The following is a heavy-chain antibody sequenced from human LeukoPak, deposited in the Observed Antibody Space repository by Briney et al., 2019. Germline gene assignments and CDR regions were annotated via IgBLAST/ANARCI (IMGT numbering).Heavy chain of an antibody. CDR1: GFTFSSYG. D-gene: IGHD6-13*01. J-gene: IGHJ4*02. CDR2: ISYDGSNK. Sequence: GGSLRLSCAASGFTFSSYGMHWVRQAAGKGLEWVAVISYDGSNKYYADSVKGRFTISRDNSKNTLYLQMNSLRAEDTAVYYCAKDRTVAGSWYTLDYWGQGTLVTVSS. CDR3: AKDRTVAGSWYTLDY. V-gene: IGHV3-30*18.